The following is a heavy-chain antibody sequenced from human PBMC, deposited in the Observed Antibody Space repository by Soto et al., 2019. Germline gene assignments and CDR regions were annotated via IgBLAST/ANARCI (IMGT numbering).Heavy chain of an antibody. J-gene: IGHJ4*02. Sequence: EVQLVESGGGLIQPGGSLRLSCAASGFTVSYKYMSWVRQAPGKGLEWVSVIYSGGSTYYADSVRGRFTISRDNYKNTLFLQMDSLRVEDTAVYYCARHGYDSSGYYKYCFDHWGQGTLVTVSS. CDR2: IYSGGST. D-gene: IGHD3-22*01. CDR3: ARHGYDSSGYYKYCFDH. CDR1: GFTVSYKY. V-gene: IGHV3-53*01.